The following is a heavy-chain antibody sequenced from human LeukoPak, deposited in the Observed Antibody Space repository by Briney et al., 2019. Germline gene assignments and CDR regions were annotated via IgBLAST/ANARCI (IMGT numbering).Heavy chain of an antibody. CDR2: ISAYNGNT. CDR3: ARAVVTADSDAFDI. J-gene: IGHJ3*02. V-gene: IGHV1-18*01. CDR1: RYTFTNYG. D-gene: IGHD2-21*02. Sequence: GASVKVSRKASRYTFTNYGISWVRQAPGQGLEWMGWISAYNGNTKYAQKLQGRVTMTTDTSTSTAYMELRSLRSDDTAVYYCARAVVTADSDAFDIWGQGTMVTVSS.